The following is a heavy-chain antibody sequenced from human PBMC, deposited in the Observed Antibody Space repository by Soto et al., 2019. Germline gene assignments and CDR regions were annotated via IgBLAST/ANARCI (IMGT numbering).Heavy chain of an antibody. J-gene: IGHJ4*02. V-gene: IGHV4-39*02. CDR2: IFYSGRT. CDR1: GASISTRNYY. D-gene: IGHD3-22*01. Sequence: SETLSLTCTVSGASISTRNYYWAWIRQPPGKGLEWIGSIFYSGRTFYTPSLQSRVTISLDSSKNLFSLQLTSVTAADTAVYYCARRAPDSNQCHYVDFWGQGIRVTVSS. CDR3: ARRAPDSNQCHYVDF.